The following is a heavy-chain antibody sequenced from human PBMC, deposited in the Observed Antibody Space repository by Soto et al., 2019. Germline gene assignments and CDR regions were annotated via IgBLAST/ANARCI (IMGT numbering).Heavy chain of an antibody. D-gene: IGHD2-2*01. J-gene: IGHJ5*02. CDR1: GYTFTGYY. CDR2: INPNSGGT. Sequence: ASVKVSCKASGYTFTGYYMHWVRQAPGQGLEWMGWINPNSGGTNYAQKFQGRVTMTRDTSISTAYMQLSRLTSDDTAVSYCARVNVVVTAAPFDPWGQGTLVTVSS. CDR3: ARVNVVVTAAPFDP. V-gene: IGHV1-2*02.